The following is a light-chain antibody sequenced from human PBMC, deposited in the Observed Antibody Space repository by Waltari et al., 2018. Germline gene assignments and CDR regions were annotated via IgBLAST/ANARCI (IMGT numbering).Light chain of an antibody. V-gene: IGLV1-51*01. Sequence: QSVLTQPPSVSAAPGQRITISRPGSTPNIGDTYVSWYQLLPGTAPNLLIYGNNKRPSGIPDRFSGSHSGTLATLNIAGLQTGDEADYYCGTWHSGLWVFGGGTKVTVL. CDR2: GNN. CDR1: TPNIGDTY. CDR3: GTWHSGLWV. J-gene: IGLJ3*02.